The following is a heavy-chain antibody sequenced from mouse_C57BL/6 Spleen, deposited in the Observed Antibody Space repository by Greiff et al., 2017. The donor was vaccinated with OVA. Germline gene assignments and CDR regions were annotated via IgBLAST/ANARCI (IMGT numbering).Heavy chain of an antibody. CDR2: IYPGSGNT. Sequence: QVQLQQSGAELVRPGASVKLSCKASGYTFTDYYINWVKQRPGQGLEWIARIYPGSGNTYYNEKFKGKATLTAEKSSSTAYMQLSSLTSEDSAVYFCARGRDWFAYWGQGTLVTVSA. CDR1: GYTFTDYY. CDR3: ARGRDWFAY. V-gene: IGHV1-76*01. J-gene: IGHJ3*01.